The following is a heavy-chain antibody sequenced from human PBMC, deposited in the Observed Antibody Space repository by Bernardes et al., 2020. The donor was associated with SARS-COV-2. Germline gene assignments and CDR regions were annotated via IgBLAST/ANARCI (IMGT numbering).Heavy chain of an antibody. V-gene: IGHV3-21*01. CDR1: GFTFSSYT. Sequence: GGSLRLSCAGSGFTFSSYTMNWVRQAPGKGLEWVSAISSTSSYIYYADSVKGRFTISRDNAKNSLYLQMNSLRDEDTAVYYCVRDLIGDYWGQGTPVTVSS. CDR3: VRDLIGDY. J-gene: IGHJ4*02. CDR2: ISSTSSYI.